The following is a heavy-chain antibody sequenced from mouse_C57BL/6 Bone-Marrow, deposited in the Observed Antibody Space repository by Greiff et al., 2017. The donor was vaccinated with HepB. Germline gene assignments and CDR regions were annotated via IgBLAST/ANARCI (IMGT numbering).Heavy chain of an antibody. D-gene: IGHD3-2*02. Sequence: VKLMESGPGLVAPSQSLSITCTVSGFSLTSYAISWVRQPPGKGLEWLGVIWTGGGTNYNSALKSRLSISKDNSKSQVFLKMNSLQTDDTARYYCAKIDLTAQATLYAMDYWGQGTSVTVSS. J-gene: IGHJ4*01. CDR2: IWTGGGT. CDR1: GFSLTSYA. V-gene: IGHV2-9-1*01. CDR3: AKIDLTAQATLYAMDY.